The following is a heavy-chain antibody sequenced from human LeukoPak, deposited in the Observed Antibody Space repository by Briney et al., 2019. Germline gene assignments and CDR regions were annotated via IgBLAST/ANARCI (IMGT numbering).Heavy chain of an antibody. V-gene: IGHV4-30-4*08. CDR3: ARVLRTGTLLFDP. Sequence: SETLSLTCTVSGVSISSGDYYWSWIRQPPGKGLEWIGYIYYSGSTYYNPSLKSRVTISVDTSKNQFSLKLSSVTAADTAVHYCARVLRTGTLLFDPWGQGTLVTVSS. CDR2: IYYSGST. D-gene: IGHD4-11*01. J-gene: IGHJ5*02. CDR1: GVSISSGDYY.